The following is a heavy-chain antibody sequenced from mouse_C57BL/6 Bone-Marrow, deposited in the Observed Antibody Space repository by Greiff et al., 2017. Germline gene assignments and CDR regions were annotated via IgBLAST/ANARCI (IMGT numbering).Heavy chain of an antibody. Sequence: VQLQQSGAELVKPGASVKLSCKASGYTFTEYTIHWVKQRSGQGLEWLWWFYPGRGSIKYNEKFKDKAPLTAGKSSSTVYMELSRLTSEGSSVYFCARHERQLRLWGYYAMDYWGQGTSVTVAS. D-gene: IGHD3-2*02. V-gene: IGHV1-62-2*01. J-gene: IGHJ4*01. CDR1: GYTFTEYT. CDR3: ARHERQLRLWGYYAMDY. CDR2: FYPGRGSI.